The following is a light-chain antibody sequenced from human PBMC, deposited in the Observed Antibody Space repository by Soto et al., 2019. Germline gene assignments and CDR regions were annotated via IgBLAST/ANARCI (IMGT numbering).Light chain of an antibody. CDR2: RNN. CDR3: AAWDDSLSGWV. V-gene: IGLV1-47*01. J-gene: IGLJ3*02. Sequence: QSVLTQPPSASGTPGQRVTISCSGSSSNIGSNYVYWYQQLPGTAPKLLIYRNNQRPSGVPDRFSGSKSGTSASLDISGLRSEDEADYYWAAWDDSLSGWVFGGGTKLTVL. CDR1: SSNIGSNY.